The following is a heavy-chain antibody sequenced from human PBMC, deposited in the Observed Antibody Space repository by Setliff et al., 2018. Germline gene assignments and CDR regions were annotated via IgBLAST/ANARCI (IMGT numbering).Heavy chain of an antibody. CDR1: GGSISTATYY. CDR3: ASNRAAMALDDP. Sequence: PSETLSLTCTVSGGSISTATYYWGWVRQSSGKGLEWIGSIYWSGNTWYNPSFKSRVTISIDTSKSQFSLKMSSVTAADTAVYYCASNRAAMALDDPWGQGKLVTVSS. J-gene: IGHJ5*02. D-gene: IGHD5-18*01. CDR2: IYWSGNT. V-gene: IGHV4-39*01.